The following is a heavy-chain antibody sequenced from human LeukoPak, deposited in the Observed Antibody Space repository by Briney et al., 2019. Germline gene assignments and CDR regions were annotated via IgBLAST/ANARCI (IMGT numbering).Heavy chain of an antibody. V-gene: IGHV3-23*01. J-gene: IGHJ4*02. CDR1: GFTVSSNY. D-gene: IGHD5-18*01. Sequence: PGGSLRLSCAASGFTVSSNYMSWVRQAPGKGLEWVSAISGSGGSTYYADSVKGRFTISRDNAKNSLYLQMNSLRAEDTALYYCAKDSSIQLWLAFGYWGQGTLVTVSS. CDR3: AKDSSIQLWLAFGY. CDR2: ISGSGGST.